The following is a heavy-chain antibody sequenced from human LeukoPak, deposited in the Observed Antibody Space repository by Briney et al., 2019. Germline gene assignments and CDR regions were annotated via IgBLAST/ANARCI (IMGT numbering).Heavy chain of an antibody. CDR3: AREYYYDSSGLGGFDP. CDR1: GYTFTDNY. D-gene: IGHD3-22*01. V-gene: IGHV1-46*01. Sequence: ASVKVSCKASGYTFTDNYMHWVRQAPGQGLEWMGIINPSGGSTSYAQKLQGRVTMTRDMSTSTVYMELSSLRSEDTAVYYCAREYYYDSSGLGGFDPWGRGTLVTVSS. J-gene: IGHJ5*02. CDR2: INPSGGST.